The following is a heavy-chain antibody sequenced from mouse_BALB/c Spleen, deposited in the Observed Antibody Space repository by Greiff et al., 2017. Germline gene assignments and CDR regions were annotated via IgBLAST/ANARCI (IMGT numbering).Heavy chain of an antibody. CDR3: ARYGNCHRYYAMDY. D-gene: IGHD2-1*01. Sequence: QVQLQQSGPGLVAPSQSLSITCTVSGFSLTSYGVHWVRQPPGKGLEWLGVVWAGGSTNYNSALMSRLSISKDNSKSQVFLKMNSLQTDDTAMYYCARYGNCHRYYAMDYWGQGTSVTVSS. CDR1: GFSLTSYG. J-gene: IGHJ4*01. CDR2: VWAGGST. V-gene: IGHV2-9*02.